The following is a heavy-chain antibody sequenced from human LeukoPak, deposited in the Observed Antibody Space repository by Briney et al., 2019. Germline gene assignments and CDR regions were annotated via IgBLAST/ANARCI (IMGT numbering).Heavy chain of an antibody. CDR1: GFTFSSYA. V-gene: IGHV3-30-3*01. CDR3: ARAGYSYGFLYYYYYGMDV. D-gene: IGHD5-18*01. CDR2: ISYDGSNK. J-gene: IGHJ6*02. Sequence: GGSPRLSCAASGFTFSSYAMHWVRQAPGKGLEWVAVISYDGSNKYYADSVKGRFTISRDNSKNTLYLQMNSLRAEDTAVYYCARAGYSYGFLYYYYYGMDVWGQGTTVTVSS.